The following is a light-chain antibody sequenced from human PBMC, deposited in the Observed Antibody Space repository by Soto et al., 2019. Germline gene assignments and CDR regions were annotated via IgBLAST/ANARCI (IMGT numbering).Light chain of an antibody. CDR1: QSVSSY. Sequence: EIVLTQSPATLSLSPGERATLACRASQSVSSYLAWYQQEPGQAPRLLIYDASNRATGIPARFSGSGSGTDFTLTISSLEPEDFAVYYCQQRSNWPFGQGTRLEIK. J-gene: IGKJ5*01. CDR3: QQRSNWP. V-gene: IGKV3-11*01. CDR2: DAS.